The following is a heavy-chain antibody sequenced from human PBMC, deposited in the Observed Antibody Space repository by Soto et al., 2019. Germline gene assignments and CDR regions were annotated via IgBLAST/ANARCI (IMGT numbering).Heavy chain of an antibody. J-gene: IGHJ6*02. D-gene: IGHD3-10*01. Sequence: QVQLQQWGAGLLRPSETLSLTCAFYGGSFDDFYWSWVRQSPGKGLEWVGEISHDGGTNYSPSLPNRVSISVDTSKNQFSLHLRSVTAADTGLYYCARGQLVWYGDLTPYHRDMDVWGQGTTVTVSS. CDR3: ARGQLVWYGDLTPYHRDMDV. CDR1: GGSFDDFY. CDR2: ISHDGGT. V-gene: IGHV4-34*02.